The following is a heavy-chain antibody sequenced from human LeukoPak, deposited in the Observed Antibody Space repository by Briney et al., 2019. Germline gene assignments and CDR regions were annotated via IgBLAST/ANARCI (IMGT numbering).Heavy chain of an antibody. V-gene: IGHV3-30*03. CDR1: GFTFSNYG. D-gene: IGHD6-25*01. J-gene: IGHJ4*02. CDR3: AGRASGSYLLF. CDR2: IAYDATNK. Sequence: GRSLRLSCAASGFTFSNYGIHWVRQAPGKGLEWVAVIAYDATNKYYTDSVRGRFTISRDNSKSTLYLQMSSLRLEDTAIYYCAGRASGSYLLFWGQGILVTVSA.